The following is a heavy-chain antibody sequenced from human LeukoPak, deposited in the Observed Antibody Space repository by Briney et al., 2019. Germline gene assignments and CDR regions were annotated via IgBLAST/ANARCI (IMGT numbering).Heavy chain of an antibody. V-gene: IGHV4-38-2*01. CDR3: VGGWSY. CDR2: IYHSGST. J-gene: IGHJ4*02. Sequence: PSETLSLTCAVSGYSISSGYYWGWIRQPPGKGLEWIGSIYHSGSTYYNPSLKSRVTISVDTSKNQFSLKLSSVTAADTAVYYCVGGWSYWGQGTLVTVSS. D-gene: IGHD2-8*01. CDR1: GYSISSGYY.